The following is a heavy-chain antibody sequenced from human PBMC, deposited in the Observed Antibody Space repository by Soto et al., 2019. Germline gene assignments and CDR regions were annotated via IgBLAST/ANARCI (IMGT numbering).Heavy chain of an antibody. CDR3: ARGLGIAVADQLGDFDY. D-gene: IGHD6-19*01. Sequence: GASVKVSCKASGGTFSSYAISWVRQAPGQGLEWMGGIIPNFGTTGYAQKFQGRVTMTRNTSISTAYMELSSLRSEDTAVYYCARGLGIAVADQLGDFDYWGQGTLVTVSS. CDR2: IIPNFGTT. CDR1: GGTFSSYA. J-gene: IGHJ4*02. V-gene: IGHV1-8*02.